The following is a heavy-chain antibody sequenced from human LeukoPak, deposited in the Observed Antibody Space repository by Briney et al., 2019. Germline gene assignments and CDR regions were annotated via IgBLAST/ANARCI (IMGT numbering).Heavy chain of an antibody. CDR1: GFTFTSYS. CDR2: ISSGGGST. D-gene: IGHD1-26*01. Sequence: GGSLRLSCAASGFTFTSYSMNWVRQAPGKGLEWVSTISSGGGSTYYADSVKGRFTISRDNSKNTLYLQVNSLRAEDTAVYYCAKGGKWDVTPFDYWGQGTLVTVSS. V-gene: IGHV3-23*01. J-gene: IGHJ4*02. CDR3: AKGGKWDVTPFDY.